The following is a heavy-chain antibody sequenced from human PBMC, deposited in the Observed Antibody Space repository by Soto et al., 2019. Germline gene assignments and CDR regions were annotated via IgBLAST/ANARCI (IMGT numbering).Heavy chain of an antibody. CDR2: ISYSGST. CDR3: ARAAYSSSCFADY. J-gene: IGHJ4*02. V-gene: IGHV4-31*03. D-gene: IGHD6-13*01. Sequence: QVQLQESGPGLVTPSQTLSLTCTVSGVSISSGTYYWSWIRQYPGQGLEWIGYISYSGSTNYSPSRQSRLVLSVDTCKNQLSQHLRSVTATDTAVYYCARAAYSSSCFADYWGQGTLVTFPS. CDR1: GVSISSGTYY.